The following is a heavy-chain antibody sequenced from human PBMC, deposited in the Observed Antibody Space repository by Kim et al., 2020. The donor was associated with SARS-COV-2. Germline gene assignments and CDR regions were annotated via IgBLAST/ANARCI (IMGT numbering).Heavy chain of an antibody. Sequence: SETLSLTCTVSGGSISSGGYYWSWIRQHPGKGLEWIGYIYYSGSTYYNPSLKSRVTISVDTSKNQFSLKLSSVTAADTAVYYCATNHRFETYYYDSTPGAFDIWGQGTMVTVSS. J-gene: IGHJ3*02. CDR1: GGSISSGGYY. CDR2: IYYSGST. CDR3: ATNHRFETYYYDSTPGAFDI. V-gene: IGHV4-31*03. D-gene: IGHD3-22*01.